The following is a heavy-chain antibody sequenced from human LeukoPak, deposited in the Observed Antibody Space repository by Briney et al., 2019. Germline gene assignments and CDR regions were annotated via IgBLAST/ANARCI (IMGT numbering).Heavy chain of an antibody. J-gene: IGHJ4*02. Sequence: GGSLRLSCAASGFPFSNYWMHWVRQAPGKGLEWVSRIKSDGSFTSYADSVKGRFTTSRDNAKNTLYLQMNSLRVDDTAVYYCAKDDSALWFGELSHYFNWWGQGTLVTVSS. D-gene: IGHD3-10*01. CDR2: IKSDGSFT. V-gene: IGHV3-74*01. CDR1: GFPFSNYW. CDR3: AKDDSALWFGELSHYFNW.